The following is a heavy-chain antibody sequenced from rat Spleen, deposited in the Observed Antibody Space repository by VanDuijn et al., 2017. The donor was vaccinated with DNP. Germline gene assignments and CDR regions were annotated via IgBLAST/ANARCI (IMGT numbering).Heavy chain of an antibody. D-gene: IGHD1-11*01. Sequence: EVQRVESGGGLVQPGRSLKLSCAASGFTFSYYGMAWVRQAPKKGLEWVASISASGGSTSYRDSVKGRFTISRDNAKSTLYLQMDSLRSEDTATYYCTTDFERGYWGQGVMVTVSS. CDR1: GFTFSYYG. CDR2: ISASGGST. J-gene: IGHJ2*01. CDR3: TTDFERGY. V-gene: IGHV5-19*01.